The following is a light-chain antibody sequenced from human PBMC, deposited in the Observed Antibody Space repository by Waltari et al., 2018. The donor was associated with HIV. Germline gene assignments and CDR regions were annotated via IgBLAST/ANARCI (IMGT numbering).Light chain of an antibody. Sequence: SYELTQPPSVAVSPGQTARITCTGDALPKKYASWYQQKSGQAPVLVIYEDSKRPSGFPERFSCSSSGTTATLTISGAQVEDEADYYCYSTDNSGHHRVFGTGTKLTVL. V-gene: IGLV3-10*01. CDR1: ALPKKY. CDR3: YSTDNSGHHRV. J-gene: IGLJ2*01. CDR2: EDS.